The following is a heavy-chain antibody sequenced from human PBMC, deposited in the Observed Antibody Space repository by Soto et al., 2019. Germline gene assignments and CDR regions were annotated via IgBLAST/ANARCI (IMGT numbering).Heavy chain of an antibody. J-gene: IGHJ4*01. Sequence: GGSLRLSCAASGFAFSDAWINWVRQAPGKGLEWVGRIKSKTDGGSADYAAPVKGRFAISRDDSKNMVYLQMNSLKTEDTAVYYCTTDSRTTLPEVRFDYWGHGT. CDR1: GFAFSDAW. V-gene: IGHV3-15*07. D-gene: IGHD1-26*01. CDR3: TTDSRTTLPEVRFDY. CDR2: IKSKTDGGSA.